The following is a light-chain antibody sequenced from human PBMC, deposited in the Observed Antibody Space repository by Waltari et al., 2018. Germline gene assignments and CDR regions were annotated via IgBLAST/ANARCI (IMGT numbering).Light chain of an antibody. CDR3: QQYSSVPLT. CDR2: MAS. J-gene: IGKJ4*01. CDR1: QTISGW. V-gene: IGKV1-5*03. Sequence: DIQMTQSPSALSASVGDRVIITCRASQTISGWLAWYQQKPGEAPNLLIYMASTLERGVPSRFSGSGDGTEFTLTISSVRPDDFGTYYCQQYSSVPLTFGGGTKVEIK.